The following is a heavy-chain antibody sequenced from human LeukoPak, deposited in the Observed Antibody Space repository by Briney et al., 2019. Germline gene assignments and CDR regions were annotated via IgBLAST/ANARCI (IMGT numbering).Heavy chain of an antibody. CDR1: GYSFTSYW. V-gene: IGHV5-51*01. D-gene: IGHD6-19*01. CDR3: ARQDAVGENSSGRSPPLGWFDP. Sequence: RGESLKISCKGSGYSFTSYWIGWVRQMPGKGLEWMGIIYPGDSDTRYSPSFQGQVTISADKSISTAYLQWSSLKASDTAMYYCARQDAVGENSSGRSPPLGWFDPWGQGTLVTVSS. J-gene: IGHJ5*02. CDR2: IYPGDSDT.